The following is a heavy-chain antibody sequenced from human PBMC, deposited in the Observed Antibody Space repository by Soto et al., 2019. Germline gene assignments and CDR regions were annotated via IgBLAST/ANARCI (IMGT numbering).Heavy chain of an antibody. Sequence: SDTLSLTCTVSGGSISRYYWIRIRQPPGKGLEWIGYIYYSGSTNYNPSLKSRVTISVDTSKNQFSLKLSSVTAADTAVYYCARDITYYYDSSGPRGLYGMDVWGQGTTVTVSS. D-gene: IGHD3-22*01. J-gene: IGHJ6*02. CDR2: IYYSGST. CDR1: GGSISRYY. V-gene: IGHV4-59*01. CDR3: ARDITYYYDSSGPRGLYGMDV.